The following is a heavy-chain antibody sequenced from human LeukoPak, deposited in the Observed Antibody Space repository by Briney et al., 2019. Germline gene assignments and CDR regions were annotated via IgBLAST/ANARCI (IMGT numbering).Heavy chain of an antibody. CDR3: VRDRAARRFWFSTGLFDY. D-gene: IGHD3-10*01. CDR2: INPSGGST. V-gene: IGHV1-46*01. J-gene: IGHJ4*02. CDR1: GYTFTSYY. Sequence: ASVKVSCKASGYTFTSYYMHWVRQAPGQGLEWMGIINPSGGSTSYAQKFQGRVTMTRDMSTSTVYMELSSLRSEDTAVYYCVRDRAARRFWFSTGLFDYWGQGTLVTVSS.